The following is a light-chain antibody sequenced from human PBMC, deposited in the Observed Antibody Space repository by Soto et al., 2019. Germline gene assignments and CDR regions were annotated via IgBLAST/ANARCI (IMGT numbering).Light chain of an antibody. Sequence: EIVLTQSPGALSLSPGERATLSCRASQSVSDNYLAWYQQKPGQAPRLLIYGASIRATGIPDRFSGSGSGADFTLTISRREPEDFAVYYCQQYGGSPRVSFGGGTKVEIK. J-gene: IGKJ4*01. CDR1: QSVSDNY. CDR3: QQYGGSPRVS. CDR2: GAS. V-gene: IGKV3-20*01.